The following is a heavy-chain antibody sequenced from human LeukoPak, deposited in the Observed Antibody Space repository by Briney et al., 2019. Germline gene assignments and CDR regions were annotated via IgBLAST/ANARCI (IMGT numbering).Heavy chain of an antibody. Sequence: PSETLSLTCPVSTDSMNTYYWTWIRQSPGKGQEWIGHIYHSGTTDYNPSFKSRVTISIDMSKKEFYLKLTSVTVADTAMYYCVRLRWELMAPYFDHWGQGAFVIVSS. CDR3: VRLRWELMAPYFDH. J-gene: IGHJ4*02. V-gene: IGHV4-59*01. CDR1: TDSMNTYY. D-gene: IGHD1-26*01. CDR2: IYHSGTT.